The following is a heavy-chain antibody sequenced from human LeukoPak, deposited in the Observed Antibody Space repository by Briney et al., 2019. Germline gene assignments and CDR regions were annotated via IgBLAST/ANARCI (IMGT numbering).Heavy chain of an antibody. D-gene: IGHD3-22*01. CDR2: ISGSGGST. CDR3: AKTPGDSSGYYYYYYMDV. J-gene: IGHJ6*03. V-gene: IGHV3-23*01. Sequence: GGSLRLSCAASGFTFSSYAMSWVRQAPGKGLEWVSAISGSGGSTYYADSVKGRFTISRDNSKNTLYLQMNSLRAEDTAVYYCAKTPGDSSGYYYYYYMDVWGKGTAVTVSS. CDR1: GFTFSSYA.